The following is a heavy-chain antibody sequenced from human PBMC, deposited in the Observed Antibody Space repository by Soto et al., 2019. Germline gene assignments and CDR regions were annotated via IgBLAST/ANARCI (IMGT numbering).Heavy chain of an antibody. J-gene: IGHJ4*02. D-gene: IGHD2-2*01. CDR3: ATGGDCSSTSCYGIDY. CDR2: IGTAGDT. CDR1: GFTFSSYD. V-gene: IGHV3-13*01. Sequence: GGFLRLSCAASGFTFSSYDMHWVRQATGKGLEWVSAIGTAGDTYYPGSVKGRFTIPRENAKNSLYLQMNSLRAGDTAVYYCATGGDCSSTSCYGIDYWGQGTLVTVSS.